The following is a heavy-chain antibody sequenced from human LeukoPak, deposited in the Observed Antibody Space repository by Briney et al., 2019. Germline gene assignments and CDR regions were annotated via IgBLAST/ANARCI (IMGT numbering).Heavy chain of an antibody. Sequence: PGRSLRLSCAASGFTFSSYGMHWVRQAPGKGLEWVAVIWYDGSNKYYADSVKGRFTIFRDNSKNTLYLQMSTLRAEDTAIYYCAKDHTIFGVDNYMDVWGKGTTVTVSS. CDR1: GFTFSSYG. CDR2: IWYDGSNK. CDR3: AKDHTIFGVDNYMDV. D-gene: IGHD3-3*01. V-gene: IGHV3-33*06. J-gene: IGHJ6*03.